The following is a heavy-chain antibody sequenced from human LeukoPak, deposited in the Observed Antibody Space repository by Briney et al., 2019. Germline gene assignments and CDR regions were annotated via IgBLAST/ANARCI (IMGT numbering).Heavy chain of an antibody. CDR3: ARRIYYYDSSGFETLSAFDI. V-gene: IGHV4-39*07. CDR1: GGSISSSSYY. Sequence: SETLSLTCTVSGGSISSSSYYWSWIRQPPGKGLEWIGEINHSGSTNYNPSLKSRVSISVDTSKNQFSLKLSSVTAADTAVYYCARRIYYYDSSGFETLSAFDIWGQGTMVTVSS. J-gene: IGHJ3*02. D-gene: IGHD3-22*01. CDR2: INHSGST.